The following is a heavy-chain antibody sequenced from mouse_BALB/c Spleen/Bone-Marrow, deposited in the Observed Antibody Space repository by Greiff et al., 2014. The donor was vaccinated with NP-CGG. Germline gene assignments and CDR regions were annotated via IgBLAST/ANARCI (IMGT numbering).Heavy chain of an antibody. V-gene: IGHV1S81*02. D-gene: IGHD2-3*01. CDR1: GYTFTSYY. Sequence: GAELVTPGASVKLSCKASGYTFTSYYMYWVKQRPGQGLEWIGEINPNNDGTNFNEKFKSKATLTVDKSSSTAYMLVSILTSEDSAVYYGARAAYDPYAMDYRGQGTSVTVSS. CDR2: INPNNDGT. CDR3: ARAAYDPYAMDY. J-gene: IGHJ4*01.